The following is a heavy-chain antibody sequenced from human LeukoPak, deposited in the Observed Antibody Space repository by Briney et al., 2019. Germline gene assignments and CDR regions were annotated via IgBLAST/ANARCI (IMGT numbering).Heavy chain of an antibody. CDR1: GFTLSRYT. Sequence: PGGSLRLSCAASGFTLSRYTMNWVRQAPGKGLVWVSRITSDGSDIVYADSVKGRFTISRDNAKNTLYLQMNSLRVEDTAFYYCARDGDGTTDLDYWGQGTLVTVSS. D-gene: IGHD1-1*01. V-gene: IGHV3-74*01. CDR2: ITSDGSDI. J-gene: IGHJ4*01. CDR3: ARDGDGTTDLDY.